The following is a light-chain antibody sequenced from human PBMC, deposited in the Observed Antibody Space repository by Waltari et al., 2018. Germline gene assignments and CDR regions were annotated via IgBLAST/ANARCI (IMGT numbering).Light chain of an antibody. CDR2: CAS. CDR3: QQYYENPRT. V-gene: IGKV4-1*01. Sequence: EIVMTQSPESLGVSLGERATINCKSSQTLLYNSNNTNYLAWDQQKPGQPPRLRIYCASSRDSGCPDRLSGSGSGTDFTLTISSLQAEDVAVYYCQQYYENPRTFGQGTRLEIK. CDR1: QTLLYNSNNTNY. J-gene: IGKJ2*01.